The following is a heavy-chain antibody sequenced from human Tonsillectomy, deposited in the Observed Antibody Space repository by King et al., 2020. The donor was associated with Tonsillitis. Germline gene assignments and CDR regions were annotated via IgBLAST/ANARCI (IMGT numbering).Heavy chain of an antibody. J-gene: IGHJ4*02. V-gene: IGHV4-59*11. Sequence: VQLQESGPGLVKPSETLSLTCTVSGGSISGHYLSWIRQSPGKGLDIIGFIHFSGTTHYNPSLKSRVTMSVDTSKSQFSLRVTSLTTADTAVYYCARGADDAKFHIWGRGPLVTVSS. CDR2: IHFSGTT. CDR1: GGSISGHY. D-gene: IGHD2-21*01. CDR3: ARGADDAKFHI.